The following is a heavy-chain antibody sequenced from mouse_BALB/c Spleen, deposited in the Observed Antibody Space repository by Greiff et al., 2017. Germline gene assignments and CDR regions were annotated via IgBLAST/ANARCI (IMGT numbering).Heavy chain of an antibody. V-gene: IGHV2-9*02. CDR3: AREYYYGSSYGYFDV. D-gene: IGHD1-1*01. Sequence: VKLQESGPGLVAPSQSLSITCTVSGFSLTSYGVHWVRQPPGKGLEWLGVIWAGGSTNYNSALMSRLSISKDNSKSQVFLKMNSLQTDDTAMYYCAREYYYGSSYGYFDVWGAGTTVTVSS. CDR2: IWAGGST. J-gene: IGHJ1*01. CDR1: GFSLTSYG.